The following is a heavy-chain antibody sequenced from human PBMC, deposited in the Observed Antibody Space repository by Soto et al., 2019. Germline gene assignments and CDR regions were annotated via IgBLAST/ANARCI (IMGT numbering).Heavy chain of an antibody. D-gene: IGHD4-17*01. CDR2: ISAYNGNT. J-gene: IGHJ3*02. V-gene: IGHV1-18*01. CDR1: GYTFTSYG. Sequence: ASVKVSCKASGYTFTSYGISWVRQAPGQGLEWMGWISAYNGNTNYAQKLQGRVTMTTDTSTSKACMELGSLRSDDTAVYYCARGPYGDYAGDAFDIWGQGTMVTVSS. CDR3: ARGPYGDYAGDAFDI.